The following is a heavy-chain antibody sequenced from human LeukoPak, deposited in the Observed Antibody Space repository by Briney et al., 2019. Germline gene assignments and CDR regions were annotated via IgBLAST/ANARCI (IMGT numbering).Heavy chain of an antibody. Sequence: GGSLRLSCAASGFTFSSYAMHWVRQAPGKGLEWVAVISYDGSNKYYADSVKGRFTISRDNGKNSLYLQMNSLRDEDTAVYYCARGGCDFWSGYRQFDYWGQGTLVTVSS. D-gene: IGHD3-3*01. CDR2: ISYDGSNK. CDR1: GFTFSSYA. V-gene: IGHV3-30-3*01. J-gene: IGHJ4*02. CDR3: ARGGCDFWSGYRQFDY.